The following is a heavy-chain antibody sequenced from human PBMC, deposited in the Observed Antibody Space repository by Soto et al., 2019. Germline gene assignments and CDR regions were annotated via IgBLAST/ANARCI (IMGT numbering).Heavy chain of an antibody. CDR2: INAYNGNT. V-gene: IGHV1-3*01. D-gene: IGHD5-18*01. Sequence: ASVRVSCKASGYTFTSYAMHWVRQAPGQRLEWMGWINAYNGNTKYSQKFQGRVTITTDTSASTAYMGLRSLRSDDTAVYYCARDRDTDYMDVWGKGTTVTVSS. CDR1: GYTFTSYA. J-gene: IGHJ6*03. CDR3: ARDRDTDYMDV.